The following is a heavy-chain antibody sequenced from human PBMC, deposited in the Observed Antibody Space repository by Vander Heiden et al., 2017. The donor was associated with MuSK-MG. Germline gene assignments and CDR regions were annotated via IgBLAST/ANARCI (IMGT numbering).Heavy chain of an antibody. V-gene: IGHV4-39*01. CDR3: ARRRTQMLEWFDP. D-gene: IGHD1-1*01. CDR2: IYYSGST. CDR1: GGSLSSSSYY. J-gene: IGHJ5*02. Sequence: QLQLQGSGPGLGKPSENPSLTCTVSGGSLSSSSYYWGWIRQPPGKGLEWIGSIYYSGSTYYNPALKSRVTISVDTSKNQFSLKMRSVTEADTAVYYSARRRTQMLEWFDPWSQGTMVTVYS.